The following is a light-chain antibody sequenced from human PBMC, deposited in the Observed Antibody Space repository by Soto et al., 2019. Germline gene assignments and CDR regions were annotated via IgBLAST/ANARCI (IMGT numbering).Light chain of an antibody. CDR1: DSDVGGFNY. Sequence: QCLLTQPASVSGAPGQSITISCTGTDSDVGGFNYVSWYQQYPGKAPKLMIYDVSDRPSGVSNRFSGSKSGNTASLTISGLQAEDEADYYCSSYTAYTTYVFGTGTKVTVL. J-gene: IGLJ1*01. CDR2: DVS. CDR3: SSYTAYTTYV. V-gene: IGLV2-14*03.